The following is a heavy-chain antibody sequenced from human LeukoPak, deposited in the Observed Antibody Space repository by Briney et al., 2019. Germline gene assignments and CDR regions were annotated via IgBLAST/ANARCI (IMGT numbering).Heavy chain of an antibody. CDR3: ATLYGSGSEVDY. V-gene: IGHV1-2*02. CDR1: GYTFTGYY. D-gene: IGHD3-10*01. J-gene: IGHJ4*02. CDR2: INPNSGGT. Sequence: ASVKVSCKASGYTFTGYYMHRVRQAPGQGLEWMGWINPNSGGTNYAQKFQGRVTMTRDTSISTAYMELSRLRSDDTAVYYCATLYGSGSEVDYWGQGTLVTVSS.